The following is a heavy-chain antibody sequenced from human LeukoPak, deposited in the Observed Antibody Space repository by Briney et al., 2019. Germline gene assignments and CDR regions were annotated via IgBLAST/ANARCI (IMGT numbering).Heavy chain of an antibody. CDR3: ARSVSSAWSPFDY. CDR1: GFIVSGNY. CDR2: IYSAGNT. Sequence: AGGSLRLSCAASGFIVSGNYMSWVRQAPGKGLEWVSVIYSAGNTYYADSVKGRFTISRDNSKNTLCLQMNSLRAEDTAVYYCARSVSSAWSPFDYWGQGTLVTVSS. D-gene: IGHD6-13*01. V-gene: IGHV3-53*05. J-gene: IGHJ4*02.